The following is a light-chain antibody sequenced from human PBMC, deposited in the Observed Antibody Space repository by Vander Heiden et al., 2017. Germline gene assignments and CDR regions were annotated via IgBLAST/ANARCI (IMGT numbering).Light chain of an antibody. J-gene: IGKJ2*01. CDR3: QQYYSTPYT. Sequence: IVMTQSPDYLAGPLGETASIDCKSSQSVLYSSNNKNYLAWYQQKPGQPPKLLIYWASTRESGVPDRFSGSGSGADFTLTISSLQAEDVAVYYCQQYYSTPYTFGQGTKLEIK. CDR2: WAS. CDR1: QSVLYSSNNKNY. V-gene: IGKV4-1*01.